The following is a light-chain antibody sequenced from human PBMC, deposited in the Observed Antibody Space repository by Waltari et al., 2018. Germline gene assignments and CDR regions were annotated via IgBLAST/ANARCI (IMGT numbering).Light chain of an antibody. CDR3: QQANSFPIT. Sequence: DIQMTQSPSSVSASVGDRVSITCRSSQDIRNWLAWYQQKPGKAPNRLIYDTSSLQTGVPSRFSGSGSGTDFTLTISSLQPEDFATYYCQQANSFPITFGPGTKVDIK. CDR2: DTS. V-gene: IGKV1-12*01. J-gene: IGKJ3*01. CDR1: QDIRNW.